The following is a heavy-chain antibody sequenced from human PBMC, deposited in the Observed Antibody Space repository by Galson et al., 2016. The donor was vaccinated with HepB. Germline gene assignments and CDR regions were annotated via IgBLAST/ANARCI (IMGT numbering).Heavy chain of an antibody. CDR3: ARGHCGPDSPQHNWFDP. J-gene: IGHJ5*02. D-gene: IGHD2-21*02. Sequence: TLSLTCTVSGDSISSEDYFWTWIRQSAGKGLEWIGRIFMNGRASYNPSLTSRLTLSVDMSQNQFAMQLSSVTAADTAVYYCARGHCGPDSPQHNWFDPWGPGILVTVSS. CDR1: GDSISSEDYF. V-gene: IGHV4-61*02. CDR2: IFMNGRA.